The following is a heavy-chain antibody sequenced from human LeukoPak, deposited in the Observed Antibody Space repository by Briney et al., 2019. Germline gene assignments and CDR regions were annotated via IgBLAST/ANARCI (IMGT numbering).Heavy chain of an antibody. Sequence: PSETLSLTCAVYGGSFSGYYWSWIRQPPGKGLEWIGEINHSGSTNYNPSLKSRVTISVDTSKNQFSLKLSSVTAADTAVYYCARRGSGVRGVISPLGYWGQGTLVTVSS. CDR2: INHSGST. D-gene: IGHD3-10*01. J-gene: IGHJ4*02. CDR1: GGSFSGYY. CDR3: ARRGSGVRGVISPLGY. V-gene: IGHV4-34*01.